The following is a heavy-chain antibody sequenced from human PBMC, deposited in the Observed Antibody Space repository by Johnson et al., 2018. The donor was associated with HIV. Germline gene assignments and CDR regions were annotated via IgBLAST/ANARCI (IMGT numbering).Heavy chain of an antibody. CDR3: AKGGAVAGTRDAFDI. D-gene: IGHD6-19*01. V-gene: IGHV3-23*04. Sequence: MLLVESGGGLVQPGGSLRLSCAASGFTFSSYAMSWVRQAPGEGLEWVSAISGSGGSTDYADFVKGRFTISRDNSKNTLYLQMNSLRAEDTAVYYCAKGGAVAGTRDAFDIWGQGTMVTVSS. CDR1: GFTFSSYA. CDR2: ISGSGGST. J-gene: IGHJ3*02.